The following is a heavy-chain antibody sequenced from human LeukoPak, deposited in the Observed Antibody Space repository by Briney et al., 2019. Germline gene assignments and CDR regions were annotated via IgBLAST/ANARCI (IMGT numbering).Heavy chain of an antibody. CDR1: GYSISSGYF. CDR3: ATGYSSSWYFNWFNP. D-gene: IGHD6-13*01. CDR2: IYHSGTT. V-gene: IGHV4-38-2*02. Sequence: PSEALSLTCTVSGYSISSGYFWGWIRPPPGKGREWIGVIYHSGTTYYNPSLKSRVTISEETSKKQFSLRLTSVNDADTAVYYCATGYSSSWYFNWFNPWGQGTLVTVSS. J-gene: IGHJ5*02.